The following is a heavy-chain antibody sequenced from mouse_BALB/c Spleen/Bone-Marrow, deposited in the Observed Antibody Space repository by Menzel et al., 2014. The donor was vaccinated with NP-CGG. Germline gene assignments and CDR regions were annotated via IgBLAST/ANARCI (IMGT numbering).Heavy chain of an antibody. CDR1: GFSLTSYG. D-gene: IGHD1-2*01. CDR3: ARNSHYYGYYYAMDY. J-gene: IGHJ4*01. CDR2: IWGGGST. Sequence: VQLQQSGPGLVQPSQSLSITCTVSGFSLTSYGVHWVRQSPGKGLEWLGVIWGGGSTDYNAAFISRLSISKDDSKSQVFFKMNSLQANDTAIYYCARNSHYYGYYYAMDYWGQGTSVTVSS. V-gene: IGHV2-2*02.